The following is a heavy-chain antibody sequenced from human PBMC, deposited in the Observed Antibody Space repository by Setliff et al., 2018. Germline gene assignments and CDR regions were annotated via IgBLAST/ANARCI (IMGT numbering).Heavy chain of an antibody. J-gene: IGHJ6*03. Sequence: GASVKVSCKASGYTFTNYGISWVRQAPGQGLEWMGGTIPMFGTTEYAQKFQGRLTIITDESTNTAFMQLSSLRSDDTAVYYCVREGVDSRSSTDYRYYMDVWGKGTTVTVSS. V-gene: IGHV1-69*05. CDR3: VREGVDSRSSTDYRYYMDV. CDR2: TIPMFGTT. D-gene: IGHD3-22*01. CDR1: GYTFTNYG.